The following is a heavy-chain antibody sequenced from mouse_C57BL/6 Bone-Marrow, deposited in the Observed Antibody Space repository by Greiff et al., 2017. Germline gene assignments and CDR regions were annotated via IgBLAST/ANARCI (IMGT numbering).Heavy chain of an antibody. Sequence: VQLQQSGPVLVKPGASVKMSCKASGYTFTDYYMNWVKQSHGKSLEWIGVFNPYNGGTSYNQKFKGKATLTVDKSSSTGYMELNSLTSEDSAVYYCAREYLDYWGQGTTLTVSS. J-gene: IGHJ2*01. D-gene: IGHD2-10*02. CDR1: GYTFTDYY. CDR2: FNPYNGGT. V-gene: IGHV1-19*01. CDR3: AREYLDY.